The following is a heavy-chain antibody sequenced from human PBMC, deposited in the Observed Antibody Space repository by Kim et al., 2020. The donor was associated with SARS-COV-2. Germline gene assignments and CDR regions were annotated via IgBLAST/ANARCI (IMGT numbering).Heavy chain of an antibody. CDR1: GGSISSYY. CDR2: IYYSGST. Sequence: SETLSLTCTVSGGSISSYYWSWIRQPPGKGLEWIGYIYYSGSTNYNPSLKSRVTISVDTSKNQFSLKLSSVTAADTAVYYCARGRRYDSGYDFDAFDIWGQGTMVTVSS. CDR3: ARGRRYDSGYDFDAFDI. V-gene: IGHV4-59*01. J-gene: IGHJ3*02. D-gene: IGHD5-12*01.